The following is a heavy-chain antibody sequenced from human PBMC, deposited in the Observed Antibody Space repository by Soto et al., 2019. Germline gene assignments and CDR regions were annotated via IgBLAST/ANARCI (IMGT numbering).Heavy chain of an antibody. CDR1: GYSFTDYH. CDR2: INPKSGGT. J-gene: IGHJ6*02. Sequence: ASVQVSCKASGYSFTDYHIHWVRQAPGQGLEWLRRINPKSGGTSTAQKFQGWVTTTTDTSISTASMELTRLTSDDTAIYYCARGDSTDCSNGVCSFFYNHDMDVWGQGTTVTVS. V-gene: IGHV1-2*04. D-gene: IGHD2-8*01. CDR3: ARGDSTDCSNGVCSFFYNHDMDV.